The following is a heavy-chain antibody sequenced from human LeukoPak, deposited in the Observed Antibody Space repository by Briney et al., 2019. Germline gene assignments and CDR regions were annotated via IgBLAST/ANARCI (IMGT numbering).Heavy chain of an antibody. Sequence: PSETLSLTCTVSGGSISSGSYHWSWVRQPAGKGLEWIGRIYTGGSTNYNPSLKSRVTISVDTSKNQFSLNLNSVTAADTAVYYCARERDGSGTQRGLDYWGQGTLVSVSS. D-gene: IGHD3-10*01. J-gene: IGHJ4*02. V-gene: IGHV4-61*02. CDR3: ARERDGSGTQRGLDY. CDR1: GGSISSGSYH. CDR2: IYTGGST.